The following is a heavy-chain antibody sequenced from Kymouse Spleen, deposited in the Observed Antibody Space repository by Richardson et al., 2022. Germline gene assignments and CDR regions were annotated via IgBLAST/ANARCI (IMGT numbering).Heavy chain of an antibody. CDR3: AKDKAGYRRAFDI. V-gene: IGHV3-9*01. Sequence: EVQLVESGGGLVQPGRSLRLSCAASGFTFDDYAMHWVRQAPGKGLEWVSGISWNSGSIGYADSVKGRFTISRDNAKNSLYLQMNSLRAEDTALYYCAKDKAGYRRAFDIWGQGTMVTVSS. CDR2: ISWNSGSI. CDR1: GFTFDDYA. J-gene: IGHJ3*02. D-gene: IGHD6-13*01,IGHD6-19*01,IGHD6-25*01.